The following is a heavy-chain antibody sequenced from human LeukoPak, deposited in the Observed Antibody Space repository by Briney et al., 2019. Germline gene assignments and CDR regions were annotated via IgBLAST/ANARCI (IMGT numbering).Heavy chain of an antibody. CDR1: GFTFCSYA. V-gene: IGHV3-64D*06. CDR3: VKDPGWQLQYEGAGAFDI. CDR2: ISSNGGST. Sequence: GGSLRLSCSACGFTFCSYAMHWVRQAPGKGLQYVSAISSNGGSTYYADSVKGRFTISRDNSKNTLYLQMSSLRAEDTAVYYCVKDPGWQLQYEGAGAFDIWGQGTMVTVSS. D-gene: IGHD2-15*01. J-gene: IGHJ3*02.